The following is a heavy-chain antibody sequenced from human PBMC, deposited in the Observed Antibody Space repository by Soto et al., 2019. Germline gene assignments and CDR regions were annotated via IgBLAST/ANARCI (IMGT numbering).Heavy chain of an antibody. V-gene: IGHV3-66*01. Sequence: EVQLVESGGGLVQPGGSLRLSCAASGFTVSSNYMSWVRQAPGKGLEWVSVIYSGGSTYYADSVKGRFTISRDNSKNTLYLHMNSLRAEDTAVYYCASSSGWYQNSDYWGQGTLVTVSS. D-gene: IGHD6-19*01. CDR3: ASSSGWYQNSDY. CDR1: GFTVSSNY. J-gene: IGHJ4*02. CDR2: IYSGGST.